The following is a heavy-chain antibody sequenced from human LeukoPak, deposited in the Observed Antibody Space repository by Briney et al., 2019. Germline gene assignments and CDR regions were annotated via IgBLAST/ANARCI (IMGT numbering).Heavy chain of an antibody. V-gene: IGHV4-4*02. J-gene: IGHJ1*01. CDR3: ARGSGYSSGWYITAEYFQH. Sequence: SGTLSLTCAVSGGSISSSNWWSWVRQPPGKGLEWIGEIYHSGSTNYNPSLKSRVTISVGKSKNQFSLKLSSVTAADTAVYYCARGSGYSSGWYITAEYFQHWGQGTLVTVSS. CDR2: IYHSGST. D-gene: IGHD6-19*01. CDR1: GGSISSSNW.